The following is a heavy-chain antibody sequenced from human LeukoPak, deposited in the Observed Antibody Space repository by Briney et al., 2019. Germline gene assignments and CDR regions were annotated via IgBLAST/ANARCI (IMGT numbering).Heavy chain of an antibody. J-gene: IGHJ4*02. V-gene: IGHV1-2*02. D-gene: IGHD1-26*01. CDR2: INPNSGGT. Sequence: ASVKVSCKASGYTFTGYYMHWVRQAPGQGLEWMGWINPNSGGTNYAQKFQGRVTMTRDTSISTAYMELSRLRSDDTAVYYCARGPSQWELPHPPQEWGQGTLVTVSS. CDR3: ARGPSQWELPHPPQE. CDR1: GYTFTGYY.